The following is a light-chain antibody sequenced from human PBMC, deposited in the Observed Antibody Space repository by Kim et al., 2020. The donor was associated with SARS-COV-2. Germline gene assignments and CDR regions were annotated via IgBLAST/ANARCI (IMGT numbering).Light chain of an antibody. CDR3: QQYDNLPYS. Sequence: SASIGDRVTITCQASQYISNYFMLYQQNPGKAPTLLIYDASNLETGVPSRFSGCGSGTDFSFTISSLQPEDIATYYCQQYDNLPYSFGQGTKLEI. V-gene: IGKV1-33*01. CDR2: DAS. J-gene: IGKJ2*03. CDR1: QYISNY.